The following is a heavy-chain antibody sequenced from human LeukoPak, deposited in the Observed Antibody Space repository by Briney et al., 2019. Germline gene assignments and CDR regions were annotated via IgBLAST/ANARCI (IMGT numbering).Heavy chain of an antibody. V-gene: IGHV4-34*01. CDR3: AREPAGRYSSSWYGFDY. Sequence: PSETLSLTCAVYGGSFSVYYWSWIRQPPGKGLERIGEINHSGSTNYNPSLKSPLNISVDTSQNQFSMKLSCVPAADTAVYYCAREPAGRYSSSWYGFDYWGQGTLVTVSS. D-gene: IGHD6-13*01. J-gene: IGHJ4*02. CDR2: INHSGST. CDR1: GGSFSVYY.